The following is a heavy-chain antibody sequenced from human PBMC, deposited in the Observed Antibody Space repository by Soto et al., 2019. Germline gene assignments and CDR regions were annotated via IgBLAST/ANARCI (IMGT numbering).Heavy chain of an antibody. CDR2: IYNSGST. D-gene: IGHD3-3*01. V-gene: IGHV4-30-2*01. Sequence: PSETLSLTCAVSGGSISSGGYSWSWIRQPPGKGLEWIGYIYNSGSTYYNPSLKSRVTISVDTSKNQFSLKLSSVTAADTAVYYCARDGGFYYGMDVWGQGTTVTVSS. CDR3: ARDGGFYYGMDV. J-gene: IGHJ6*02. CDR1: GGSISSGGYS.